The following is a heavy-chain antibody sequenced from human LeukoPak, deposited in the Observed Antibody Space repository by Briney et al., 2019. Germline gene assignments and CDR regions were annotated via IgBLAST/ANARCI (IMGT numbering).Heavy chain of an antibody. Sequence: GGSLRLSCAASRFSVSSNYMNWVRQAPGKGLEWVSVIYSGGTTYYADSVKGRFTISKDNSKNTLYLQMNSLRAEDTAVYYCARRHAVAGSFDYWGQGILVTVSS. D-gene: IGHD6-19*01. V-gene: IGHV3-66*04. CDR3: ARRHAVAGSFDY. CDR1: RFSVSSNY. CDR2: IYSGGTT. J-gene: IGHJ4*02.